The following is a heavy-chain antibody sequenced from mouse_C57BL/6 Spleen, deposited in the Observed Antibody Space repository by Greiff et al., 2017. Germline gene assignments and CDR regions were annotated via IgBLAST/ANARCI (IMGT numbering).Heavy chain of an antibody. V-gene: IGHV1-80*01. CDR2: IYPGDGDT. Sequence: QVHVKQSGAELVKPGASVKISCKASGYAFSSYWMNWVKQRPGKGLEWIGQIYPGDGDTNYNGKFKGKATLTADKSSSTAYMQLSSLTSEDSAVYFCARGDDGSSYGFAYWGQGTLVTVSA. D-gene: IGHD1-1*01. CDR1: GYAFSSYW. CDR3: ARGDDGSSYGFAY. J-gene: IGHJ3*01.